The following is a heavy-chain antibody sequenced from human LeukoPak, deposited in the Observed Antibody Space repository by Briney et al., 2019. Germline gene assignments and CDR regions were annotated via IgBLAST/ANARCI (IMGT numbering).Heavy chain of an antibody. D-gene: IGHD3-3*01. V-gene: IGHV3-9*01. CDR2: ISWNSGSI. CDR3: AKDILRSVDTMIRNF. J-gene: IGHJ6*04. CDR1: GFTFDDYA. Sequence: GGSLRLSCAASGFTFDDYAMHWVRQAPGKGLEWVSGISWNSGSIGYADSVKGRFTISIDNAKNSLYLQMNSLRAEDTALYYCAKDILRSVDTMIRNFWGKGTTVTVSS.